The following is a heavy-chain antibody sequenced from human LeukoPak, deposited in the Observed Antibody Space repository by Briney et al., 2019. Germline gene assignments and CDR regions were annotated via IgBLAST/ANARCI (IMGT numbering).Heavy chain of an antibody. CDR3: ARGGYYSITPPQTYYYYGMDV. CDR2: INPSGGST. CDR1: GYTFTSYY. D-gene: IGHD2-21*01. Sequence: ASVKVSCKASGYTFTSYYMHWVRQAPGQGLEWMGIINPSGGSTSYAQKFQGRVTMTRDTSTSTVYMELSSLRSEDTAVYYCARGGYYSITPPQTYYYYGMDVWGQGTTVTVSS. J-gene: IGHJ6*02. V-gene: IGHV1-46*01.